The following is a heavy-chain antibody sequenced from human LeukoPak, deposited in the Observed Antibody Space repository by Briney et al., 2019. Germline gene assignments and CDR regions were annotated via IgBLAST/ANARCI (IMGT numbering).Heavy chain of an antibody. CDR2: IIPILGIA. J-gene: IGHJ4*02. Sequence: SVKVSCKASGGTFSSYTISWVRQAPGQGLEWMGRIIPILGIANYAQKFQGRVTITAEKSTSTAYMELSRLRSEYTASYYLWRGPSYYYDSCGYQDYWGQGTLVNVSS. V-gene: IGHV1-69*02. CDR1: GGTFSSYT. D-gene: IGHD3-22*01. CDR3: WRGPSYYYDSCGYQDY.